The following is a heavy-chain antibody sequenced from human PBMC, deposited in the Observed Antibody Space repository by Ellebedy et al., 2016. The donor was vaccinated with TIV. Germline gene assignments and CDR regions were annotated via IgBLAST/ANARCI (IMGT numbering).Heavy chain of an antibody. CDR3: ARWGGYSGTFQGPFDF. CDR2: IISILDIT. D-gene: IGHD1-26*01. Sequence: SVKVSCKASAGPFSNSAISWVRQAPGQGLEWMGRIISILDITNYAQRFQGRVTITADKSTTTAYMELASLTSDDTAVYYCARWGGYSGTFQGPFDFWGQGTLVTVAS. CDR1: AGPFSNSA. V-gene: IGHV1-69*04. J-gene: IGHJ4*02.